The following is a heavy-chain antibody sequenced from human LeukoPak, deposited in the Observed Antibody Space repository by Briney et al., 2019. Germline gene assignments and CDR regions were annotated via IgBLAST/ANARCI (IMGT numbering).Heavy chain of an antibody. CDR3: ARWVVPAAQFDY. J-gene: IGHJ4*02. Sequence: PSETLSLTCAVYGGSFSGYYWSWIRQPPGKGLEWIGEINHSGSTNYNPSLKSRVTISVDTSKNQFSLKLSSVTAADTAVYYYARWVVPAAQFDYWGQGTLVTVSS. CDR1: GGSFSGYY. CDR2: INHSGST. V-gene: IGHV4-34*01. D-gene: IGHD2-2*01.